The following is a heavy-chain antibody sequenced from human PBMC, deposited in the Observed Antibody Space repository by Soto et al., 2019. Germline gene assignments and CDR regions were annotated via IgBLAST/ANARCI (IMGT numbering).Heavy chain of an antibody. V-gene: IGHV4-34*01. CDR3: ARRRWWFDP. CDR2: INHSGST. J-gene: IGHJ5*02. Sequence: SETLSLTCAVYGETFSGYYWSWIRQPPGKGLEWIGEINHSGSTNYNPSLKSRVTISVDTSKNQFSLKLSSVTAADTAVYYCARRRWWFDPWGQGTLVTVSS. CDR1: GETFSGYY.